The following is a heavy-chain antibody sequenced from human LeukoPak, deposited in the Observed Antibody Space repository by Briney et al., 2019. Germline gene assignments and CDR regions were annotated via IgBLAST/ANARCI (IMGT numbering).Heavy chain of an antibody. CDR1: GFTFSSYD. D-gene: IGHD1-26*01. V-gene: IGHV3-13*01. CDR3: AGRGSYGGFDY. Sequence: GGSLRLSCAASGFTFSSYDMHWVRQATGKGLEWVSAIGTAGDTYYPGSVKGRFTISRENAKNSLYLQMNSLRAGDTAVYYCAGRGSYGGFDYWGQGTLVTVSS. J-gene: IGHJ4*02. CDR2: IGTAGDT.